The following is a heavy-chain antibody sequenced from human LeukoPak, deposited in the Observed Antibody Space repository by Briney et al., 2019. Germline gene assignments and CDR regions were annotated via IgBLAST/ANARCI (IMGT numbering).Heavy chain of an antibody. Sequence: GTSVKVSCKASGFTFTSSAMQWVRQARGQRLEWIGWIVVGSGNTNYAQKFQERVTITRDMSTSTAYMELSSLRSEDTAVYYCARGGHYDILTPRSKDAFDIWGQGAMVTVSS. CDR1: GFTFTSSA. D-gene: IGHD3-9*01. V-gene: IGHV1-58*02. CDR3: ARGGHYDILTPRSKDAFDI. CDR2: IVVGSGNT. J-gene: IGHJ3*02.